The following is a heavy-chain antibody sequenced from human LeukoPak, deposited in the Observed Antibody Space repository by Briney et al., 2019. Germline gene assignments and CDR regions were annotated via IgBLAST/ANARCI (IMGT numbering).Heavy chain of an antibody. V-gene: IGHV3-21*04. CDR1: GFTFSSYS. CDR2: IITSSSYI. CDR3: ARDRGITMIVVAIPQGAFDI. J-gene: IGHJ3*02. Sequence: GGSLTLSCAASGFTFSSYSMNWVRQAPGKGLEWISSIITSSSYIHYPDPVKGRFTVFRANAKNSLSLQMNRLRAEDTAVYYCARDRGITMIVVAIPQGAFDIWGQGTMVTVSS. D-gene: IGHD3-22*01.